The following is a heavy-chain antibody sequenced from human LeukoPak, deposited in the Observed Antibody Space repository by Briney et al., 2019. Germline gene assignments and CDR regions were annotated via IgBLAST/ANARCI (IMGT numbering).Heavy chain of an antibody. J-gene: IGHJ6*03. CDR1: GFTFSNAW. V-gene: IGHV3-23*01. Sequence: GGSLRLSCAASGFTFSNAWMSWVRQAPGKGLEWVSGISGSGGSTYYADSVKGRFTGSRDNSKNTLYLQMNSLRVEDAAVYYCVRSGYYTYQYYYMDVWGKGTTVTVSS. CDR3: VRSGYYTYQYYYMDV. D-gene: IGHD3-3*01. CDR2: ISGSGGST.